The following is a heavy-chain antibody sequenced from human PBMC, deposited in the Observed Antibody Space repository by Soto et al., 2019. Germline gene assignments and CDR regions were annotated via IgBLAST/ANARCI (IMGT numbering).Heavy chain of an antibody. V-gene: IGHV4-59*08. D-gene: IGHD3-3*01. Sequence: PSETLSLTCTVSGGSISSYYWSWIRQPPGKGLEWIGYIYYSGSTNYNPSLKSRVTISVDTSKNQFSLKLSSVTAADTAVYYCARHSGDFWSGYSPEYYFDYWGQGTLVTVSS. CDR1: GGSISSYY. J-gene: IGHJ4*02. CDR2: IYYSGST. CDR3: ARHSGDFWSGYSPEYYFDY.